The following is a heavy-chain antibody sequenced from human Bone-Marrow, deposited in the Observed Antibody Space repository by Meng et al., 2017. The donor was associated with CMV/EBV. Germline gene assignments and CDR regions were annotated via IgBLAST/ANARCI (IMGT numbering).Heavy chain of an antibody. CDR1: GYTFTSYG. Sequence: ASVKVSCKASGYTFTSYGISWVRQAPGQGLEWMGWISAYNSNTNYAQKLQGRVTMTTDTSTSTAYMELRSLRSDDTAVYYCARIPKVFDSSSLGGDYWGQGTLVTVSS. CDR2: ISAYNSNT. D-gene: IGHD6-6*01. V-gene: IGHV1-18*01. CDR3: ARIPKVFDSSSLGGDY. J-gene: IGHJ4*02.